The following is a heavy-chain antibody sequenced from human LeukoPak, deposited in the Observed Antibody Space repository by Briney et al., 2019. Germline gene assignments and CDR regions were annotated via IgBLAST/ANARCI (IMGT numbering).Heavy chain of an antibody. CDR1: GGSISSYY. CDR2: IYTSGST. D-gene: IGHD3-22*01. V-gene: IGHV4-4*07. J-gene: IGHJ1*01. CDR3: ARGYYDSSGYPSAEYFQH. Sequence: PSETLSLTCTVSGGSISSYYWSWIRQPAGKGLEWIGRIYTSGSTNYNPSLKSRVTMSVDTSKNQFSLKLSSVTDADTAVYYCARGYYDSSGYPSAEYFQHWGQGTLVTVSS.